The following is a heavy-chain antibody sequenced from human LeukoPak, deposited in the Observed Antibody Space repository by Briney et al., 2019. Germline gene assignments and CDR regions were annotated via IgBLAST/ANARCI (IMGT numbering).Heavy chain of an antibody. D-gene: IGHD2-15*01. CDR2: IYYSGST. CDR3: ASLPGAYCSGGCRSPPP. J-gene: IGHJ5*02. Sequence: SETLSLTCTVSGGSLSSSRYYWGWIRQPPGKGLEWIGNIYYSGSTYYNPSLKSRVTISVDTSNNQFSLKLISVTASDTAVYYCASLPGAYCSGGCRSPPPWGQGALVTVSS. V-gene: IGHV4-39*01. CDR1: GGSLSSSRYY.